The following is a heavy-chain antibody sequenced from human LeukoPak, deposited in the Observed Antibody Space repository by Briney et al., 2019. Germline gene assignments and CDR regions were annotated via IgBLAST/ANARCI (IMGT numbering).Heavy chain of an antibody. CDR2: ISGRGGGS. CDR3: AKGGRDYVWGSYIDY. Sequence: GGSLRLSCAASGFTFSDYGMSWVRQAPGKGLEWVSTISGRGGGSFFADSVKGRFTISRDNSKNTLYLQMNSLRAEDTAVYYCAKGGRDYVWGSYIDYWGQGTLVTVSS. CDR1: GFTFSDYG. D-gene: IGHD3-16*01. J-gene: IGHJ4*02. V-gene: IGHV3-23*01.